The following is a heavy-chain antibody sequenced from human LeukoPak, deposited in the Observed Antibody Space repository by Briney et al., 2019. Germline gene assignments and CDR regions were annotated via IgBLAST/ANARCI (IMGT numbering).Heavy chain of an antibody. J-gene: IGHJ4*02. Sequence: SETLSLTCPVFVDSISSYFWSWIRQPPGKGLGWIGYFYYDGRTNYNPSLKSRVTISVDTSKNHFSLKLSSVTAADTAVYYCARAIVNGYFDHWGRGTLVTVSS. CDR3: ARAIVNGYFDH. CDR2: FYYDGRT. D-gene: IGHD2-15*01. V-gene: IGHV4-59*01. CDR1: VDSISSYF.